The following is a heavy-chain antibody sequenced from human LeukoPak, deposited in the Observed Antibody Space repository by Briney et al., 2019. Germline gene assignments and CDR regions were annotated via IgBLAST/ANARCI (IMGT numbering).Heavy chain of an antibody. V-gene: IGHV4-39*01. J-gene: IGHJ5*02. CDR3: ARHRYYNILTDNWFDP. D-gene: IGHD3-9*01. CDR1: GRSLSSSSYY. Sequence: ASETLTLTCTLSGRSLSSSSYYWGWIRQPPGKGLEWIGSMYHSGSTYYNPSLKSRVTTSVDTSKNQFSLELSSVTAADTAVYYCARHRYYNILTDNWFDPWGQGTLVTVSS. CDR2: MYHSGST.